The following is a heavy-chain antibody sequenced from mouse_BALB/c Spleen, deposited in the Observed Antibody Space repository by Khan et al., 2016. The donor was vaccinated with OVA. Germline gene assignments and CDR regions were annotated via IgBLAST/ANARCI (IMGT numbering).Heavy chain of an antibody. CDR1: GFTFSSYA. Sequence: EVELVESGGGLVKPGGSLKLSCAASGFTFSSYAMSWVRQTPEKRLEWVASISSGGSTYYPDSVKGRFTISRDNARNFLYLQMSSLRSEDTGMYYCARDYYYGTGYFDVWGEGTTVTVSS. V-gene: IGHV5-6-5*01. CDR2: ISSGGST. CDR3: ARDYYYGTGYFDV. D-gene: IGHD1-1*01. J-gene: IGHJ1*01.